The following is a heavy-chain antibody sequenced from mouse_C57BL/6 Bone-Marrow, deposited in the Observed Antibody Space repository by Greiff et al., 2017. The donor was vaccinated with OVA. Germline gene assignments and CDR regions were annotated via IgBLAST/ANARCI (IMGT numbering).Heavy chain of an antibody. D-gene: IGHD2-1*01. V-gene: IGHV1-15*01. Sequence: VQLQQSGAELVRPGASVTLSCKASGYTFTDYEMHWVKQTPVHGLEWIGAIDPETGGTAYNQKFKGKAILTADTSSSTAYMELRSLTSEDSAVYYGTRVTYGNYPAWFAYWGQGTLVTVSA. CDR3: TRVTYGNYPAWFAY. J-gene: IGHJ3*01. CDR2: IDPETGGT. CDR1: GYTFTDYE.